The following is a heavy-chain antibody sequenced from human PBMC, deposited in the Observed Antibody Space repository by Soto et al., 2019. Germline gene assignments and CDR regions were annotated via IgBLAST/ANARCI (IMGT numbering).Heavy chain of an antibody. V-gene: IGHV4-39*01. Sequence: QLQLQESGPGLVKPSETLSLTCTVSGGSISGSSYYWGWIRQPPGKGLEWIGSIYYSGSTYYNPSLKSRVTISVDTSKNQFSLKLSSVTAADTAVYYCARHSRGPIQLWLGRYFDYWGQGTLVTVSS. D-gene: IGHD5-18*01. CDR2: IYYSGST. CDR1: GGSISGSSYY. J-gene: IGHJ4*02. CDR3: ARHSRGPIQLWLGRYFDY.